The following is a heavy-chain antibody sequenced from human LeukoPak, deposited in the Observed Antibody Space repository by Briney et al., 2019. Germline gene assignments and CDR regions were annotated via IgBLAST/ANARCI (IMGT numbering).Heavy chain of an antibody. Sequence: KPSGTLSLTCTVSGGSISSYYWSWIRQPPGKGLEWIGYIYYSGSTNYNPSLKSRVTISVDTSKNQFSLKLSSVTAAGTAVYYCAGIDYQAARWGQGTLVTVSS. J-gene: IGHJ4*02. V-gene: IGHV4-59*08. CDR2: IYYSGST. D-gene: IGHD6-6*01. CDR1: GGSISSYY. CDR3: AGIDYQAAR.